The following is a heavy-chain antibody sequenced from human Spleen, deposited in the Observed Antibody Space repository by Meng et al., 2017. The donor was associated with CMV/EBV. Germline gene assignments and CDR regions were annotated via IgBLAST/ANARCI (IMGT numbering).Heavy chain of an antibody. CDR3: ARVGLRWWFDP. D-gene: IGHD5-12*01. Sequence: GESLKISCAASGFTFSSYGMHWVRQAPGKGLEWVSYISSSGSTIYYADSVKGRFTISRDNAKNSLYLQMNSLRAEDTAVYHCARVGLRWWFDPWGQGTLVTVSS. CDR2: ISSSGSTI. V-gene: IGHV3-48*04. CDR1: GFTFSSYG. J-gene: IGHJ5*02.